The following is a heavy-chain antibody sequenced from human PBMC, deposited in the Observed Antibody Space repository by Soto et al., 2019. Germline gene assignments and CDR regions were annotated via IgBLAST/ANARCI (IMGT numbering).Heavy chain of an antibody. CDR3: ARDRLGESLDY. CDR1: GASINVEGYY. D-gene: IGHD3-9*01. J-gene: IGHJ4*02. CDR2: IYYTGST. V-gene: IGHV4-31*03. Sequence: PSETLSLTCTVTGASINVEGYYWSWIRQHPVKGLEWIAYIYYTGSTYSNPALGSRVSNSQDASQNQFTLHLTSVTAADTAVYYCARDRLGESLDYWGQGTLVTVSS.